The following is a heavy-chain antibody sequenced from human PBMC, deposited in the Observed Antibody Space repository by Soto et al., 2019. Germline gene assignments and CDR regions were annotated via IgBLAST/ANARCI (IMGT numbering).Heavy chain of an antibody. Sequence: PGGSVRRSFAASAFSFSTSWMHWVRQAPGWVLVWVSRINPDGITINYAYSVKGRFTISRENAKNTLYLQMNILRVEDTAVYFCATPANYRFANWALGTLHHVSS. CDR1: AFSFSTSW. J-gene: IGHJ4*02. CDR2: INPDGITI. V-gene: IGHV3-74*01. CDR3: ATPANYRFAN. D-gene: IGHD1-7*01.